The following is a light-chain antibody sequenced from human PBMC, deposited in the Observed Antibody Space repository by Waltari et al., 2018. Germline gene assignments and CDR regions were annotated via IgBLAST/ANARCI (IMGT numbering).Light chain of an antibody. Sequence: EIVLTQSPATLSLSPGERATLSCRASQSVSNYLAWYQHIPGQAPRLLIYIASNRATGIPARFTGSWSGTDFPLTINSLVPEDFAVYYCQQRSDWPLTFGVVIKVEIK. J-gene: IGKJ4*01. V-gene: IGKV3-11*01. CDR3: QQRSDWPLT. CDR2: IAS. CDR1: QSVSNY.